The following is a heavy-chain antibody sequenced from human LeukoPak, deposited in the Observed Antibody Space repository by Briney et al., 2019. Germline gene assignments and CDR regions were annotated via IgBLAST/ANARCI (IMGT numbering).Heavy chain of an antibody. CDR1: GASLSDYS. D-gene: IGHD3-22*01. Sequence: SETLSLTCAVDGASLSDYSWGWIRQPPGKGLEWIGEINPGGGTHYNPSLKSRVTISIDTSKKQFSLNLTALTAGDTSLYYCASGRHRADYDTRGNYRLHVFFNNWGQGTRVTVSS. CDR3: ASGRHRADYDTRGNYRLHVFFNN. J-gene: IGHJ4*02. CDR2: INPGGGT. V-gene: IGHV4-34*01.